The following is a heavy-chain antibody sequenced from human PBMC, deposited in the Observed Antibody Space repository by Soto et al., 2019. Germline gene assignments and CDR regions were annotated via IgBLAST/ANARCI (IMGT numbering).Heavy chain of an antibody. D-gene: IGHD3-22*01. CDR3: AVVDSTGNWCDP. CDR1: GGSISSSDFY. Sequence: QLQLQESGPGLVKPSETLSLTCTVSGGSISSSDFYWGWLRQPPGKGLDFIGSMYYSGTTYYNPSLKNRITISVDTSKNQFSLKWISVTAADTAVYYCAVVDSTGNWCDPWGQGALVTVSS. V-gene: IGHV4-39*01. J-gene: IGHJ5*02. CDR2: MYYSGTT.